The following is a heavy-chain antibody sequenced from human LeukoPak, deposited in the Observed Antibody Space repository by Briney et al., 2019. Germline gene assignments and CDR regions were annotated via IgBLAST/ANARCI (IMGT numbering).Heavy chain of an antibody. CDR2: INPDGSRT. CDR3: ARALRGNRDY. V-gene: IGHV3-74*01. Sequence: GGSLRLSCAASGFTFSTYWVHWVRQAPGKGQVLVSRINPDGSRTDYADPSQGRFTISRDNAKNTLYLQMNSLRAEDTAVYFCARALRGNRDYWGQGTLVTVSS. CDR1: GFTFSTYW. J-gene: IGHJ4*02. D-gene: IGHD4-23*01.